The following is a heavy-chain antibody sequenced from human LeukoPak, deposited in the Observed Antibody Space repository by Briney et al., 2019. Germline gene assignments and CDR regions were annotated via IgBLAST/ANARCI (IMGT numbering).Heavy chain of an antibody. Sequence: GGSLRLSCAASGFSFSSAWMHWVRQAPGEGLVAVSRITSDGSTTWYADSVRGRFTISRDNAKNTLYLQMNSLRVDDTAVYYCARQAVARPFDLWGQGTMVAVSS. CDR3: ARQAVARPFDL. CDR1: GFSFSSAW. V-gene: IGHV3-74*01. J-gene: IGHJ3*01. CDR2: ITSDGSTT.